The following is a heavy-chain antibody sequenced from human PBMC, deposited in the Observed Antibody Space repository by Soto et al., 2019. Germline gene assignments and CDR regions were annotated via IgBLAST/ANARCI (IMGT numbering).Heavy chain of an antibody. J-gene: IGHJ3*02. CDR3: VRDRGQPDAFDI. Sequence: GGSLRLSCAASGFTFSSYAMSWVRQAPGKGLEWVSGISTSGGSTYYADSVKGRFTISRDHAKNALYLQMNSLRVEDTAVYYCVRDRGQPDAFDIWGQGTVVTVS. V-gene: IGHV3-23*01. D-gene: IGHD1-1*01. CDR2: ISTSGGST. CDR1: GFTFSSYA.